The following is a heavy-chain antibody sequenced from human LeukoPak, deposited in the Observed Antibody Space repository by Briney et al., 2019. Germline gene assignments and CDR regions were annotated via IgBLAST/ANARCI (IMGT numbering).Heavy chain of an antibody. CDR3: ARLVEYGSSSFDS. J-gene: IGHJ4*02. D-gene: IGHD6-6*01. CDR1: GGSISSYY. CDR2: IYYSGAT. Sequence: SETLSLTCTVSGGSISSYYWGWIRQPPGKGLEWIGHIYYSGATYYNPSLKSRVTISVDTSKNQFSLKLNFVTAADTAVYYCARLVEYGSSSFDSWGQGTLVTVSS. V-gene: IGHV4-39*01.